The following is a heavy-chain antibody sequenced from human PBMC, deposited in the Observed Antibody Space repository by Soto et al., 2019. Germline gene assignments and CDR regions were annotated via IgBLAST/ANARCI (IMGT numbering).Heavy chain of an antibody. D-gene: IGHD3-22*01. Sequence: QVQLVQSGAEVRKPGSSVRVSCKASGGSFNRHTISWVRQAPGQGLEWMGGIIPIFGTANHTQKFHGRVTIIADESTSTVYMELSSLRSDDTAIYDCARGWGYDSTDYYYAYWGQGTLVIVSS. CDR1: GGSFNRHT. J-gene: IGHJ4*02. CDR2: IIPIFGTA. V-gene: IGHV1-69*01. CDR3: ARGWGYDSTDYYYAY.